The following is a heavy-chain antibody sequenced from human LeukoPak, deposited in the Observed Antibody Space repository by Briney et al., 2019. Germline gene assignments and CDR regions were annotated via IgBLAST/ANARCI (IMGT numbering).Heavy chain of an antibody. Sequence: ASVKVSCKASGYTLTSYAMHWVRQAPGQRLEWRGWINAGNGNTKYSQKLQGRVTMTTDTSTSTAYMELRSLRSDDTAVYYCARDLRGSSSWYGLDYWGQGTLVTVSS. CDR1: GYTLTSYA. CDR3: ARDLRGSSSWYGLDY. V-gene: IGHV1-3*01. D-gene: IGHD6-13*01. J-gene: IGHJ4*02. CDR2: INAGNGNT.